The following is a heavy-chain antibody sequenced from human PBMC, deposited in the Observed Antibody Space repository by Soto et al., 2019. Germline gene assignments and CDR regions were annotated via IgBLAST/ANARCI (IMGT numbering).Heavy chain of an antibody. V-gene: IGHV3-48*02. D-gene: IGHD7-27*01. Sequence: GGSLRLSCGAFGFAFSSYSFNWVRQAPGKGLEWVSHIGTGSLIDYVDSVKGRFTISRDNAKNSVFLQMNSLTDEDTAVYYCARDRDWGFDIWGQGTMVTVSS. CDR2: IGTGSLI. CDR1: GFAFSSYS. J-gene: IGHJ3*02. CDR3: ARDRDWGFDI.